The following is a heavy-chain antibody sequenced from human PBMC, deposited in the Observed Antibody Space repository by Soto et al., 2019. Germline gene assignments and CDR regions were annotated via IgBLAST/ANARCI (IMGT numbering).Heavy chain of an antibody. D-gene: IGHD3-3*01. CDR3: AATYYDFWSGYSTSYYYYGMDV. V-gene: IGHV1-69*06. Sequence: QVQLVQSGAEVKKPGSSVKVSCKASGGTFSSYAISWVRQAPGQGLEWMGGIIPIFGTANYAQKFQGRVTLTADKSRSTAYMELSSLRSEDTAVYYCAATYYDFWSGYSTSYYYYGMDVWGQGTTVTVSS. CDR1: GGTFSSYA. CDR2: IIPIFGTA. J-gene: IGHJ6*02.